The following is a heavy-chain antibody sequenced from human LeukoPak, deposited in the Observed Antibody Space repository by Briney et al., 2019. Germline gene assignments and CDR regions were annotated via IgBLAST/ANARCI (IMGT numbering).Heavy chain of an antibody. J-gene: IGHJ4*02. V-gene: IGHV3-21*01. Sequence: PGGSLRLSCAASGFTFSRYSMNWVRQAPGKGLEWVSSISSSSSYIYYADSVKGRFTISRDNAKNSLYLQMNSLRAEDTAVYYCARARRDSGYYSVDYWGQGALVTVSS. CDR2: ISSSSSYI. CDR3: ARARRDSGYYSVDY. CDR1: GFTFSRYS. D-gene: IGHD3-3*01.